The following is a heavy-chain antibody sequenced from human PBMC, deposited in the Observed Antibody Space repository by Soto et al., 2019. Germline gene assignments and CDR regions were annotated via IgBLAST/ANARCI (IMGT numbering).Heavy chain of an antibody. CDR2: INPNSGGT. CDR1: GYTFTGYY. Sequence: GASVKVSCKASGYTFTGYYMHWVRQAPGQGLEWMGWINPNSGGTNYAQKFQGWVTMTRDTSISTAYMELSRLRSDDTAVYYCARSDPNGSGSSNWFDPWGQGTLVTVSS. CDR3: ARSDPNGSGSSNWFDP. D-gene: IGHD3-10*01. J-gene: IGHJ5*02. V-gene: IGHV1-2*04.